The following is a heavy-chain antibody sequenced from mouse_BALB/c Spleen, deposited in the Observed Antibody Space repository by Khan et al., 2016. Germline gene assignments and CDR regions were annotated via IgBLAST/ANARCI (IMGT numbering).Heavy chain of an antibody. D-gene: IGHD2-4*01. J-gene: IGHJ3*01. CDR3: ARAPYEYDVGFAY. CDR2: IDPANGNT. Sequence: VQLQQSGAELVKPGDSVKLSCTASGFNIKDTYMHWVKQRPEQGLEWIGRIDPANGNTKYDPKFQGKATITADTSSNTAYLQLSSLTSEDTAVYYCARAPYEYDVGFAYWGQGTLVTVSA. CDR1: GFNIKDTY. V-gene: IGHV14-3*02.